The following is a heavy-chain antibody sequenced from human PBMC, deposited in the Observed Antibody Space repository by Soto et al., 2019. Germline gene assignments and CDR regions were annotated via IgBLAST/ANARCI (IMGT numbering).Heavy chain of an antibody. CDR2: VHSEGSMT. Sequence: VGSLRLSCAVSGFTFSTDWMHWVRQAPGEGLVWVSGVHSEGSMTVYADSVKGRFTISRDNAKNTLYLQMNSPRVEDTAVYYCTREGFDYWGQGTLVTVS. V-gene: IGHV3-74*01. CDR3: TREGFDY. J-gene: IGHJ4*02. CDR1: GFTFSTDW.